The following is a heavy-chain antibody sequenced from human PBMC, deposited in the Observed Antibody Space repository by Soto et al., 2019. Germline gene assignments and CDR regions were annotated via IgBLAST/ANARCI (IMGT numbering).Heavy chain of an antibody. CDR3: TLTARYCSGGSCYSPGAYYYYYMDV. Sequence: GGSLRLSCTASGFTFGDYAMSWFRQAPGKGLEWVGFIRSKAYGGTTEYAAFVKGRFTISRDDSKSIAYLQMNSLKTEDTAVYYCTLTARYCSGGSCYSPGAYYYYYMDVWGKGTTVTVSS. D-gene: IGHD2-15*01. V-gene: IGHV3-49*03. J-gene: IGHJ6*03. CDR1: GFTFGDYA. CDR2: IRSKAYGGTT.